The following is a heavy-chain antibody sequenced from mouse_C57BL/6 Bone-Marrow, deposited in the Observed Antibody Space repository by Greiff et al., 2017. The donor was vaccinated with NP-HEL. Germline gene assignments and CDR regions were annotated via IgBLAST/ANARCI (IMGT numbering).Heavy chain of an antibody. V-gene: IGHV1-53*01. CDR1: GYTFTSYW. J-gene: IGHJ4*01. D-gene: IGHD1-1*01. Sequence: QVQLQQPGTELVKPGASVKLSCKASGYTFTSYWMHWVKQRPGQGLEWIGNINPSNGGTNYNEKFKSKATLTVDKSSSTAYMQLSSLTSEDSAVYYCAGSLIYYYVSSYVGYAMDYWGQGTSVTVSS. CDR2: INPSNGGT. CDR3: AGSLIYYYVSSYVGYAMDY.